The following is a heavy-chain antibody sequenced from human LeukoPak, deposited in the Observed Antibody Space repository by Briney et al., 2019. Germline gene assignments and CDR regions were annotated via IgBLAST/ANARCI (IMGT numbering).Heavy chain of an antibody. CDR2: ISSSGDTI. CDR3: ARVLPYFDC. CDR1: GFTFSNYE. J-gene: IGHJ4*02. V-gene: IGHV3-48*03. Sequence: GGSLRLSCAASGFTFSNYEMNWVRQAPGKGLEWVSYISSSGDTIYYADSVKGRFTISRDNAKNSLYLQMNSLRAEDTAVYYCARVLPYFDCWGQGTLVTVTS.